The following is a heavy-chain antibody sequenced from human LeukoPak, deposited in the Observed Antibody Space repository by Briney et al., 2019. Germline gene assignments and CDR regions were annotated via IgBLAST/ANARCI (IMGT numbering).Heavy chain of an antibody. CDR1: GGSISSGGYY. Sequence: PSETLSLTCTVSGGSISSGGYYWSWIRQPAGKGLEWIGRIYTSGSTNYNPSLKSRVTISVDTSKNQFSLKLSSVTAADTAVYYCARDQYYSNFYYYMDVWGKGTTVTVSS. V-gene: IGHV4-61*02. D-gene: IGHD4-11*01. J-gene: IGHJ6*03. CDR3: ARDQYYSNFYYYMDV. CDR2: IYTSGST.